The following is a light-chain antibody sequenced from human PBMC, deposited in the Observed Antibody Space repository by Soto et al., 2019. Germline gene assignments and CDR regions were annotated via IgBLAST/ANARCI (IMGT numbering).Light chain of an antibody. CDR1: SSDVGAYKY. J-gene: IGLJ1*01. V-gene: IGLV2-14*03. Sequence: QSALTQPASVSGSPGQSITISCTGTSSDVGAYKYVSWYQQHPGKAPKLMIYDVSDRPSGVSNRFSGSKSGNTASLTISGLQAADEADYYCSSFTRSNSYVFGTGTKVTVL. CDR2: DVS. CDR3: SSFTRSNSYV.